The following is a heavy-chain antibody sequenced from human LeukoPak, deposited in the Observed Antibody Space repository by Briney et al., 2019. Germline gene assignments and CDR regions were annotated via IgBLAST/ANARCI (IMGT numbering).Heavy chain of an antibody. CDR1: GGSISSYH. CDR2: IYYSGGT. D-gene: IGHD6-19*01. J-gene: IGHJ3*02. CDR3: ARALRTYSSGWQGITGTFDI. V-gene: IGHV4-59*01. Sequence: SETLSLTCTVSGGSISSYHWSWIRQPPGKGLEWIGYIYYSGGTNYNPSLKSRVTISVDTSKNHFSLKLSSVTAADTAVYYCARALRTYSSGWQGITGTFDIWGQGTMVTVSS.